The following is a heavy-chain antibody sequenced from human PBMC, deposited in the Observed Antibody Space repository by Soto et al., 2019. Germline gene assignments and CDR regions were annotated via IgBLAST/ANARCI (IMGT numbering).Heavy chain of an antibody. CDR2: IWYDGSNK. CDR1: GFTFSSYG. CDR3: ARSICSSSTSCPRGWFDP. Sequence: QVQLVESGGGVVQPGRSLRLSCAASGFTFSSYGMHWFRQAPGQGLEWVAGIWYDGSNKYYADSVKGRFTISRDNSKNTLYLQMNSLRAEDTAVYYCARSICSSSTSCPRGWFDPWGQGSLVTVSS. V-gene: IGHV3-33*01. D-gene: IGHD2-2*01. J-gene: IGHJ5*02.